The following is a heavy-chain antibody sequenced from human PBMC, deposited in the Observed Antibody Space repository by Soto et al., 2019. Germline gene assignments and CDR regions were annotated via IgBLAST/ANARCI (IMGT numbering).Heavy chain of an antibody. Sequence: SETLSLTCDVSGYSISGGYICGWLRQPPGGGQGWVGNIYFSGSTYYNPSLKSRVTISVDTSKNQFSLKLSSVTAADTAVYYCAREDIVVVPSAIPRYYYNGMDVWGQGTTVTVSS. CDR2: IYFSGST. CDR3: AREDIVVVPSAIPRYYYNGMDV. CDR1: GYSISGGYI. V-gene: IGHV4-38-2*02. J-gene: IGHJ6*02. D-gene: IGHD2-2*02.